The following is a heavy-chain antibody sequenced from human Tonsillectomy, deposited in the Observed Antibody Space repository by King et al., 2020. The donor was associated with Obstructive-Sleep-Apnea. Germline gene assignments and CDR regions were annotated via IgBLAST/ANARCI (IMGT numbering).Heavy chain of an antibody. CDR2: IYYSGST. CDR1: GGSISSYY. V-gene: IGHV4-59*01. J-gene: IGHJ5*02. Sequence: VQLQESGPGLVKPSETLSLTCTVSGGSISSYYWSWIRQPPGKGLEWIGYIYYSGSTNHNPSLKSRVTISVDTSKNQFSLKLRSVTAADTAVYYCAREGYYGSGSRNWFDPWGQGTLVTVSS. CDR3: AREGYYGSGSRNWFDP. D-gene: IGHD3-10*01.